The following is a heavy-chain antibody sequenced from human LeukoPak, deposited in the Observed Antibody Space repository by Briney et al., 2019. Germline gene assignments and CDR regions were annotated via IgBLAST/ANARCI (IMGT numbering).Heavy chain of an antibody. D-gene: IGHD3-10*01. V-gene: IGHV4-34*01. J-gene: IGHJ4*02. CDR2: INHSGST. CDR1: GGSFSGYY. CDR3: AGTSSGSYYTFDY. Sequence: SETLSLTCAVYGGSFSGYYWSWIRQPPGKGLEWIGEINHSGSTNYNPSLKSRVTISVDTSKNQFSRKLSSVTAADTAVYYCAGTSSGSYYTFDYWGQGTLVTVSS.